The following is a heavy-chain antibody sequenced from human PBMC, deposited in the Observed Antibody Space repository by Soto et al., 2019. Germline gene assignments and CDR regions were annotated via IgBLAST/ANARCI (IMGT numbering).Heavy chain of an antibody. CDR1: GGSISSGGYY. CDR2: IYYSGST. Sequence: SATLSLTCTVSGGSISSGGYYWSWIRQHPGKGLDWIGYIYYSGSTYYNPSLKSRVTISVDTSKNQFSLKLSSVTAADTAVYYCARDPGSYDILTGYRHYGMDVWGQGTTVTVSS. J-gene: IGHJ6*02. V-gene: IGHV4-31*03. D-gene: IGHD3-9*01. CDR3: ARDPGSYDILTGYRHYGMDV.